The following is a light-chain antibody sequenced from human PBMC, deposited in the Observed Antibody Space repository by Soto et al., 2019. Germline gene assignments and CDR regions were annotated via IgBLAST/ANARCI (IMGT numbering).Light chain of an antibody. CDR2: AAS. V-gene: IGKV1-39*01. CDR1: QSISSY. CDR3: QQSYSTPLT. J-gene: IGKJ4*01. Sequence: DIQMTQSPSSLSASVGDRVTINFRASQSISSYLNWYQQKPGKAPKLLIYAASSLQSGVPSRFSGSGSGTDFTLTISSLQPEDFATYYCQQSYSTPLTFGGGTKVDIK.